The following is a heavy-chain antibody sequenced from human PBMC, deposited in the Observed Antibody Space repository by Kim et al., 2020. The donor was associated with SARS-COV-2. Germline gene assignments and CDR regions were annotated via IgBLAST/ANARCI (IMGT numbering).Heavy chain of an antibody. CDR3: GKCSAGNCFDSYFDY. V-gene: IGHV3-23*01. CDR1: GFTFSSHG. J-gene: IGHJ4*02. D-gene: IGHD2-15*01. Sequence: GGSLRLSCAASGFTFSSHGMGWVRRAPGKGLEWVSIISESGGSIYYIDSVKGRFIISRDNSKNTVYLQMRSLRVEDTAVYYCGKCSAGNCFDSYFDYWGQGTLVPVSS. CDR2: ISESGGSI.